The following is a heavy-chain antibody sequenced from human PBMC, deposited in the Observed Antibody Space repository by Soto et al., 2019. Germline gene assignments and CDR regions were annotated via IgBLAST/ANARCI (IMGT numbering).Heavy chain of an antibody. V-gene: IGHV1-46*01. CDR2: INSGGGNT. Sequence: QVQLVQSGTEVKKPGASVKISCKASGYTFTGYYIYWVRQAHGQVLEFMGAINSGGGNTDYAQKFQGRVTVNRDTSTSTVYMELTSLRFDDTAVYYCAGGNCAGDCYFDYWGQGTLVTVSS. J-gene: IGHJ4*02. CDR1: GYTFTGYY. D-gene: IGHD2-21*02. CDR3: AGGNCAGDCYFDY.